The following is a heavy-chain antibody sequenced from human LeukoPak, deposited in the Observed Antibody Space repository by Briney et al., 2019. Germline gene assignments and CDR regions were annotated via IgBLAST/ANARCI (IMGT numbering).Heavy chain of an antibody. CDR2: IYYSGST. Sequence: TFSNYWMDWVRQPPGKGLEWIGSIYYSGSTYYNPSLKSRVTISVDTSKNQFSLKLSSVTAADTAVYYCSCGWYLNWFDPWGQGTLVTVSS. CDR3: SCGWYLNWFDP. D-gene: IGHD6-19*01. J-gene: IGHJ5*02. CDR1: TFSNYW. V-gene: IGHV4-39*07.